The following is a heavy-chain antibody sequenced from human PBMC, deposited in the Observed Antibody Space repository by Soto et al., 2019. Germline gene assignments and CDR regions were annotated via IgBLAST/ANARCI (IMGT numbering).Heavy chain of an antibody. D-gene: IGHD2-21*02. CDR2: IKTSGDTT. J-gene: IGHJ4*02. CDR1: GFAISNCA. V-gene: IGHV3-23*05. CDR3: TKDVTGDIGADF. Sequence: GVSLRLSCAASGFAISNCAMSWVRQAPGKGLEWVSTIKTSGDTTFYADPVKGRFTTSRDDSKNTLYLQMNSLRAEDTATYYCTKDVTGDIGADFWGQGTPVTVSS.